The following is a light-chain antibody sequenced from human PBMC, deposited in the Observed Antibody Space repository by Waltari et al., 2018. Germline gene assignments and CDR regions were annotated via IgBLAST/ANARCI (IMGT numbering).Light chain of an antibody. V-gene: IGLV1-44*01. CDR2: GNT. J-gene: IGLJ3*02. Sequence: QSVLTQPPSASGAPGQRVTISCSGGISTIATYYVNWYQQRPGAAPKLLIYGNTQRPSGVPDRFSGSRSGTSASLAISGLQPEDEADYYCASWDNGRHWVFGGGTTLTVL. CDR3: ASWDNGRHWV. CDR1: ISTIATYY.